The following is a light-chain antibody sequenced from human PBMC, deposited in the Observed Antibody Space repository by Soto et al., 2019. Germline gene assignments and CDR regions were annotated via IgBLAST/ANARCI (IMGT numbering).Light chain of an antibody. J-gene: IGKJ2*01. CDR1: QSVSDN. CDR3: QQCNNWPYT. CDR2: GAS. Sequence: EIVMTQSPATLSVSPGERATLSCRASQSVSDNLAWYQKKPGQAPRLLIYGASTRATGIPARFSGSGSGTEFTLTISSLQSEDFAVYYCQQCNNWPYTFGQGTKGDIK. V-gene: IGKV3-15*01.